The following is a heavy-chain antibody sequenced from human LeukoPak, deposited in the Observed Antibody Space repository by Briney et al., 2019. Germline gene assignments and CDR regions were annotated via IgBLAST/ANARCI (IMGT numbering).Heavy chain of an antibody. V-gene: IGHV1-18*01. J-gene: IGHJ5*02. CDR2: SSAYNGNT. CDR1: GYTLTSYG. D-gene: IGHD6-13*01. CDR3: ARVVYSSSWYLRGSYNWFDP. Sequence: GASVKVSCKASGYTLTSYGISWVRQAPGQGLEWMGWSSAYNGNTNYAQKLQGRVTMTTDTSTSTAYMELRSLRSDDTAVYYCARVVYSSSWYLRGSYNWFDPWGQGTLVTVSS.